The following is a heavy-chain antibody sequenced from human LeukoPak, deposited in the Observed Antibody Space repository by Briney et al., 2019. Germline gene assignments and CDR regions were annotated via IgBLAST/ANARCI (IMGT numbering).Heavy chain of an antibody. D-gene: IGHD2-15*01. V-gene: IGHV3-21*01. Sequence: GGSLRLSCAASGFTFSSYSMNWVRQAPGKGLEWVSSISSSSSYIYYADSVKGRFTISRDNAKNSLYLQMNSLRAEDTAVYYCARDRGYCSGGSCYYFGYWGRGTLVTVPS. J-gene: IGHJ4*02. CDR2: ISSSSSYI. CDR3: ARDRGYCSGGSCYYFGY. CDR1: GFTFSSYS.